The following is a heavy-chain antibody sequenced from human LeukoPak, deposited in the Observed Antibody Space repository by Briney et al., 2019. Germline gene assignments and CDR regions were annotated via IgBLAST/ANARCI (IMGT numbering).Heavy chain of an antibody. J-gene: IGHJ4*02. CDR2: IIPIFGTA. CDR3: AREGGIGYCSSTSCSFDY. Sequence: SVKVSCKASGGTFSSYAISWVRQAPGQGLEWMGGIIPIFGTANYAQKFQGRVTITTDESTSTAYMELSSLRSEDTAVYYCAREGGIGYCSSTSCSFDYWGQGTLVTVSS. D-gene: IGHD2-2*01. V-gene: IGHV1-69*05. CDR1: GGTFSSYA.